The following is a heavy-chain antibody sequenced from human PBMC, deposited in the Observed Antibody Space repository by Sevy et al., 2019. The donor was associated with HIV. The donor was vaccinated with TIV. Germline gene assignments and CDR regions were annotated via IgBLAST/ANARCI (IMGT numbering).Heavy chain of an antibody. CDR1: GGSISSSGSF. Sequence: SETLSLTCNVSGGSISSSGSFWGWIRQSPGKGLEWIGDISYVGKTNYNPSLGGRVTISRDTSNNHFSLRLKYVSAADTGVYYCAKIFAHWGQGTLVTVSS. CDR3: AKIFAH. V-gene: IGHV4-39*02. J-gene: IGHJ5*02. CDR2: ISYVGKT.